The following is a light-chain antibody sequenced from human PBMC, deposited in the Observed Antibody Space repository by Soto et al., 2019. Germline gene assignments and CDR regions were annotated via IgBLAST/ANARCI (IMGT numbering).Light chain of an antibody. J-gene: IGKJ1*01. CDR3: QQYTNTPRT. V-gene: IGKV3-20*01. CDR1: QRLTANY. CDR2: AAS. Sequence: ENVLTQSPGTLSLSPGEGATLSCRASQRLTANYVAWFQQKPGQAPRLLIYAASRRATGIPDRFSGGGSGTDFTLPISRLEPEDSAVYFCQQYTNTPRTFGQGTMVEIK.